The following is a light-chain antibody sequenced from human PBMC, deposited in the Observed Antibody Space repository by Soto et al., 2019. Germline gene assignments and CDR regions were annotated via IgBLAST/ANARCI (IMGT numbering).Light chain of an antibody. CDR1: HSVDII. V-gene: IGKV3-20*01. CDR3: HQYGSSSWT. Sequence: EIVVTHSPATLSLSPVERVTLSCRASHSVDIILAWYQQKPGQAPRLLLYGASTRATDMPGTFSGRGSGTDFTLTISRLEPEDFAVYYCHQYGSSSWTFGQGTKVDIK. CDR2: GAS. J-gene: IGKJ1*01.